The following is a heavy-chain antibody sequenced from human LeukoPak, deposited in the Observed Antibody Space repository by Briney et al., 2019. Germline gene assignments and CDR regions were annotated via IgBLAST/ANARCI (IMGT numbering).Heavy chain of an antibody. Sequence: PSETLSLTCTVSGVSVGSAGYYWTWIRQPPGKGLEWIGYMYYSGNSNYNPFLRSRVTMSLDPSKTRFSLKLSSVTAADTAVYYCARSQSQSGSSRYYFAYWGQGTLVTVSS. J-gene: IGHJ4*02. CDR3: ARSQSQSGSSRYYFAY. D-gene: IGHD1-26*01. CDR1: GVSVGSAGYY. V-gene: IGHV4-61*08. CDR2: MYYSGNS.